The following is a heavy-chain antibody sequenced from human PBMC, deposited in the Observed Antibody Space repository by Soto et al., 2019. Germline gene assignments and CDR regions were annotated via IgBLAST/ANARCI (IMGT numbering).Heavy chain of an antibody. CDR2: ISHSGIT. Sequence: SETLSLTCAVSAGSISSSNWWSWVRQSPEKGLEWIGEISHSGITNYNPSLKNRVTMSVDKSKNLFSLKLTSLTAADTAVYFCASVGPRYNYGFDYWGQGTLVTVS. CDR3: ASVGPRYNYGFDY. D-gene: IGHD5-18*01. J-gene: IGHJ4*02. CDR1: AGSISSSNW. V-gene: IGHV4-4*02.